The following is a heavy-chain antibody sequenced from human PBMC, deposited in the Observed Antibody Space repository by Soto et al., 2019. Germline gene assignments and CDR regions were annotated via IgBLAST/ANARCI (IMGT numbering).Heavy chain of an antibody. J-gene: IGHJ6*02. CDR1: CGSIDYYY. CDR3: ARDSTSWFPYHGIDV. V-gene: IGHV4-59*01. CDR2: VSYSGST. Sequence: SETLSLTCTFSCGSIDYYYWSWIRQPPGKGLEWIGCVSYSGSTNYNPSLRSRVTISVDTSKNQFSLNVNSVTAADTAVYYCARDSTSWFPYHGIDVWGQGTTVTVSS. D-gene: IGHD6-13*01.